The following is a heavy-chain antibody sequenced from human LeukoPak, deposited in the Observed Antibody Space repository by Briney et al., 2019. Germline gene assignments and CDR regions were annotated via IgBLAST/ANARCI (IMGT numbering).Heavy chain of an antibody. D-gene: IGHD4-17*01. J-gene: IGHJ3*02. Sequence: ASVKVSCKASGYTFTCYYMHWVRQAPGQGLEWMGWINPNSGGTNYAQKFQGRVTMTRDTSISTAYMELSRLRSDDTAVYYCARSITVTNAFDIWGQGTMVTVSS. V-gene: IGHV1-2*02. CDR3: ARSITVTNAFDI. CDR2: INPNSGGT. CDR1: GYTFTCYY.